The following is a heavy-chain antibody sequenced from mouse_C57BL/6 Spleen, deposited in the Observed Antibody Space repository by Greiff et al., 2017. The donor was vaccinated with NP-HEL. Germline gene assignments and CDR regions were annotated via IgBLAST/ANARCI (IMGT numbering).Heavy chain of an antibody. J-gene: IGHJ4*01. CDR2: IHPSDSDT. CDR3: ATGPHYYGSSPYAMDY. D-gene: IGHD1-1*01. V-gene: IGHV1-74*01. Sequence: QVQLQQPGAELVKPGASVKVSCKASGYTFTSYWMHWVKQRPGQGLEWIGRIHPSDSDTNYNQKFKGKATLTVDKSSSTAYMQLSSLTSEDSAVYYCATGPHYYGSSPYAMDYWGQGTSVTVSS. CDR1: GYTFTSYW.